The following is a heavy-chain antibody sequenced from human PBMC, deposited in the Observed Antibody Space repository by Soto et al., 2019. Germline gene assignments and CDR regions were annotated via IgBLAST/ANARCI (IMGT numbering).Heavy chain of an antibody. CDR3: ARDGGYCSSTSCYTGFYYNGMDV. CDR2: ISAYNGNT. V-gene: IGHV1-18*01. D-gene: IGHD2-2*02. J-gene: IGHJ6*02. CDR1: GYTFTSYG. Sequence: ASVKVSCKASGYTFTSYGINWVRQAPGQGPEWMGWISAYNGNTNYAQKLQGRVTMTTDTSTSTAYMELRSLRSDDTAVYYCARDGGYCSSTSCYTGFYYNGMDVWGQGTTVTVSS.